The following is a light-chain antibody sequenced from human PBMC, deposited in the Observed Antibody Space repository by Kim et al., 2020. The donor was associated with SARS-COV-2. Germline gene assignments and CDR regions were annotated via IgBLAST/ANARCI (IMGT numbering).Light chain of an antibody. J-gene: IGLJ1*01. CDR2: DNS. CDR3: QSYDSSLSALYV. Sequence: TISWTGRSSNSEAGYDVHWYQQLPGTAPKLLIYDNSNRPSGVPDRFSGSKSGTSASLAITGLQAEDEADYYCQSYDSSLSALYVFGTGTKVTVL. V-gene: IGLV1-40*01. CDR1: SSNSEAGYD.